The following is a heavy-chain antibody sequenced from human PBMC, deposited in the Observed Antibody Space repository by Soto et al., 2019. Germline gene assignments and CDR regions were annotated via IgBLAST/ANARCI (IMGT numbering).Heavy chain of an antibody. CDR3: ASLLVVVAADYFDY. CDR2: IYYSGST. J-gene: IGHJ4*02. CDR1: GGSISSSSYY. Sequence: QLQLQESGPGLVKPSETLSLTCTVSGGSISSSSYYWGWIRQPPGKGLEWIGSIYYSGSTYYNPSLKSRVTISVDTSKNQFSLKLSSVTAADTAVYYCASLLVVVAADYFDYWGQGTLVTVSS. V-gene: IGHV4-39*01. D-gene: IGHD2-15*01.